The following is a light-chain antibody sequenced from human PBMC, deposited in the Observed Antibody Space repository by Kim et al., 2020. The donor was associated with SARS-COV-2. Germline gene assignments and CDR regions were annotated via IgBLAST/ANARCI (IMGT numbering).Light chain of an antibody. CDR3: QTRDTGIHV. CDR2: LNSDGSH. Sequence: QPVLTQSPSASASLGASVKLTCTLSSGHSRNAIAWHQQQPERGPRYLMKLNSDGSHTKGDGITDRFSGSSSGAERYLTISSLQSEDEADYYCQTRDTGIHVFGGGTQLTVL. J-gene: IGLJ3*02. V-gene: IGLV4-69*01. CDR1: SGHSRNA.